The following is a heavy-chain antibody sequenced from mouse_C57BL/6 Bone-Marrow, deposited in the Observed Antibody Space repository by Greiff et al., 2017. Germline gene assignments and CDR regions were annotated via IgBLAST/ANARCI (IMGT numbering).Heavy chain of an antibody. CDR2: IDPNSGGT. J-gene: IGHJ3*01. CDR3: ARGEFPYYYGSSYNPFAY. D-gene: IGHD1-1*01. Sequence: QVQLQQPGAELVKPGASVKLSCKASGYTFTSYWMHWVKQRPGRGLEWIGRIDPNSGGTKYNEKFKSKATLTVDKPSSTAYMQLSSLTSEDSAVYYCARGEFPYYYGSSYNPFAYWGQGTLVTVSA. CDR1: GYTFTSYW. V-gene: IGHV1-72*01.